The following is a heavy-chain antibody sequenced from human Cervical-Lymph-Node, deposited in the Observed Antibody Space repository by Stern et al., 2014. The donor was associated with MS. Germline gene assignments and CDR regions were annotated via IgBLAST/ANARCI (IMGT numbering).Heavy chain of an antibody. J-gene: IGHJ5*02. D-gene: IGHD3-3*01. Sequence: VQLVESGPEVKKPGTSVKVSCKASGITFSHSAIQWLRQARGQRPEWIGWVVVFNGDVNSRPRVPERVTITTDNSTSTVYMELRSLRSEDTAIYYCASERYTYYDDQRPPGGFDPWGQGTLVTVSS. CDR3: ASERYTYYDDQRPPGGFDP. V-gene: IGHV1-58*02. CDR1: GITFSHSA. CDR2: VVVFNGDV.